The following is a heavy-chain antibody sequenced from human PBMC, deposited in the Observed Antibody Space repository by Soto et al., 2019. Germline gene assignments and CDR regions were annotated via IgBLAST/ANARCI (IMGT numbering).Heavy chain of an antibody. Sequence: EVQLVESGGGLVQPGRSLRLSCAASGFTFDDYAMHWVRQAPGKGLEWVSGISWNSGSIGYADSVKGRFTISRDNAKNSLYLQMNSLRAEDMALYYCAKAVAARLLFYWYFDLWGRGNLVTGSS. V-gene: IGHV3-9*03. CDR3: AKAVAARLLFYWYFDL. CDR2: ISWNSGSI. CDR1: GFTFDDYA. D-gene: IGHD6-6*01. J-gene: IGHJ2*01.